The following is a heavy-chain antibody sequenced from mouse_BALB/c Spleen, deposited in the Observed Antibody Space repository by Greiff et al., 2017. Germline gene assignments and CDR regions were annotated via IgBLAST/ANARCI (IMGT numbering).Heavy chain of an antibody. J-gene: IGHJ3*01. CDR2: ISSGSSTI. Sequence: EVKLMESGGGLVQPGGSRKLSCAASGFTFSSFGMHWVRQAPEKGLEWVAYISSGSSTIYYADTVKGRFTISRDNPKNTLFLQMTSLRSEDTAMYYCARQFTYPGWFAYWGQGTLVTVSA. V-gene: IGHV5-17*02. CDR1: GFTFSSFG. D-gene: IGHD5-1-1*01. CDR3: ARQFTYPGWFAY.